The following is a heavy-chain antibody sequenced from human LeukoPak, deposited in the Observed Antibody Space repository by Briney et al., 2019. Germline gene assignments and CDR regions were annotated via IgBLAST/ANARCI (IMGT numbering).Heavy chain of an antibody. V-gene: IGHV4-4*02. J-gene: IGHJ4*02. CDR1: GGSISSSNW. CDR2: IYHSGST. Sequence: PSETLSLTCAVSGGSISSSNWWSWVRQPPGKGLEWIGEIYHSGSTNYNPSLKSRVTISVDKSKNQFSLKLSSVTAADTAVYYCARDPLYSSSWYRDYWGQGTLVTVSS. D-gene: IGHD6-13*01. CDR3: ARDPLYSSSWYRDY.